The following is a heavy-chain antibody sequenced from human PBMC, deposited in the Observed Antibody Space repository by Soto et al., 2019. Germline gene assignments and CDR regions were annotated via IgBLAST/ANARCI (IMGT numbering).Heavy chain of an antibody. V-gene: IGHV4-31*03. D-gene: IGHD3-22*01. Sequence: LSLTCTVSGGSISSGGYYWSWIRQHPGKGLEWIGYIYYSGSTYYNPSLKSRVTISVDTSKNRLSLTLTSVTAADTAVYYCARESYYYDGNGYTFKKWGQGTLVTVSS. J-gene: IGHJ4*02. CDR3: ARESYYYDGNGYTFKK. CDR2: IYYSGST. CDR1: GGSISSGGYY.